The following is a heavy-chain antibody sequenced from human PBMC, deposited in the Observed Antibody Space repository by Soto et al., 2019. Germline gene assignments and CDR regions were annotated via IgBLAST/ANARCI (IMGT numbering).Heavy chain of an antibody. D-gene: IGHD4-17*01. Sequence: GGSLRLSCAASGFTFSSYWMHWVRQAPGKGLVWVSRINSDGSSTSYADSVKGRFTISRDNAKNTLYLQMNSLRAEDTAVYYCARDTSTVTPTGYYYYGMDVWGQGTTVTVSS. CDR3: ARDTSTVTPTGYYYYGMDV. CDR2: INSDGSST. V-gene: IGHV3-74*01. CDR1: GFTFSSYW. J-gene: IGHJ6*02.